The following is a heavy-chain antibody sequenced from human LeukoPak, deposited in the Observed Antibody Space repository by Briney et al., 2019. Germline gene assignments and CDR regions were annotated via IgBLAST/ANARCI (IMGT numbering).Heavy chain of an antibody. CDR2: ISYEGSNK. V-gene: IGHV3-30*18. CDR3: ANGESNGYYYSMPAFDY. J-gene: IGHJ4*02. D-gene: IGHD3-22*01. Sequence: GGSLRLSCAASGFTFSNYDMHWVRQAPGKGLEWVAVISYEGSNKSFTDSVKGRFTISRDNSKNTLYLQMNSLRDEDTAVYYCANGESNGYYYSMPAFDYWGQGTLVTVSS. CDR1: GFTFSNYD.